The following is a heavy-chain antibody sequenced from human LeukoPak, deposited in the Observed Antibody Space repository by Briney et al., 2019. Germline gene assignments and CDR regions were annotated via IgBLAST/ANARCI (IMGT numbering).Heavy chain of an antibody. J-gene: IGHJ1*01. V-gene: IGHV3-74*01. CDR1: GFTFSRYW. Sequence: GGSLRLSCEASGFTFSRYWMHWVRQAPGKGLVWVSRIKSDGKRNYADSVKGRFTISRDNAKNTVSLQMDSLRAEDTGVYYCARAPSEVGGYYPEYFRHWGQGTLVTVSS. D-gene: IGHD3-22*01. CDR3: ARAPSEVGGYYPEYFRH. CDR2: IKSDGKR.